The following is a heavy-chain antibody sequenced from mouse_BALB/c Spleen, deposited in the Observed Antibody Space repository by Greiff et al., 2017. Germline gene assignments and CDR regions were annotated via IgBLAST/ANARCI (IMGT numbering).Heavy chain of an antibody. V-gene: IGHV1-69*02. D-gene: IGHD1-1*01. J-gene: IGHJ2*01. CDR1: GYTFTSYW. CDR3: TRSTAVVGSYFDY. CDR2: IYPSDSYT. Sequence: QVQLQQPGAELVRPGASVKLSCKASGYTFTSYWINWVKQRPGQGLEWIGNIYPSDSYTNYNQKFKDKATLTVDKSSSTAYMQLSSPTSEDSAVYYCTRSTAVVGSYFDYWGQGTTLTVSS.